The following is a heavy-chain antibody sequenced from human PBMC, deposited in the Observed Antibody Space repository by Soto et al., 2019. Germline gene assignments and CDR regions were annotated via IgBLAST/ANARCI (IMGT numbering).Heavy chain of an antibody. J-gene: IGHJ5*02. Sequence: QIQLVQSGAELKRPGASVRVSCEASGYDFSKFDISWLRQALGQGPEWMGRISPKSANTNYAQRFQGRVTMTADTSTSTAYMEVRRLRSDDTAVYYCATSYDSGFDPWGQGTLVTVSS. CDR2: ISPKSANT. CDR3: ATSYDSGFDP. D-gene: IGHD3-3*01. CDR1: GYDFSKFD. V-gene: IGHV1-18*01.